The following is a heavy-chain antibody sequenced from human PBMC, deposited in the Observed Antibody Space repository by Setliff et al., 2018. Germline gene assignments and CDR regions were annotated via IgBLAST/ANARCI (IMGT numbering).Heavy chain of an antibody. CDR1: GHTFITFG. CDR2: INAGNGNT. D-gene: IGHD3-3*01. Sequence: ASVKVSCKASGHTFITFGISWVRQAPGQRLEWMGWINAGNGNTKYSQKFQGRVTITRDTSESTAYMELSSLRSEDTAVYYCARDTYIGDFWSGYYIQGRFDPWGQGAQVTVSS. V-gene: IGHV1-3*01. J-gene: IGHJ5*02. CDR3: ARDTYIGDFWSGYYIQGRFDP.